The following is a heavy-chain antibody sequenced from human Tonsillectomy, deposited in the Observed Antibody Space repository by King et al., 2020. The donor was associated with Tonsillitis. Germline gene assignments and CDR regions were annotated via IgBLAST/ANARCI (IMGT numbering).Heavy chain of an antibody. D-gene: IGHD4-17*01. V-gene: IGHV3-48*01. CDR1: GFTFSSYS. CDR2: ISSRSSTI. J-gene: IGHJ4*02. CDR3: AKDLGDFGDYSLDY. Sequence: QLVQSGGDLVQPGGSLRLSCAASGFTFSSYSMNWVRQAPGKGLEWVSYISSRSSTIYYADFVKGRFTISRDNAKNSLYLQMNSLRAEDTAIYYCAKDLGDFGDYSLDYWGQGTLVTVSP.